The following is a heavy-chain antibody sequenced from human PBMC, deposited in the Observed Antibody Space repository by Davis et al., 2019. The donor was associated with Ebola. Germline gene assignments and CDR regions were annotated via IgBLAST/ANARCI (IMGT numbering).Heavy chain of an antibody. CDR1: GFTFSSYA. D-gene: IGHD2-15*01. V-gene: IGHV3-23*01. CDR3: AKNDCSGGSCYLVDY. Sequence: GESLKISCAASGFTFSSYAISWVRQAPGKGLEWVSAISGSGGSTYYADSVKGRFTISRDNSKNTLYLQMNSLRAEDTAVYYCAKNDCSGGSCYLVDYWGQGTLVTVSS. J-gene: IGHJ4*02. CDR2: ISGSGGST.